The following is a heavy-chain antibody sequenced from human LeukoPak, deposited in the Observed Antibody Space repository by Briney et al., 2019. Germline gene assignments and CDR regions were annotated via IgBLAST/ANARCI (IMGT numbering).Heavy chain of an antibody. Sequence: ASVKVSCKASGYTFTSYGISRVRQAPGQGLEWMGWISAYNGNTNYAQKLQGRVTMTTDTSTSTAYMELRSLRSDDTAVYYCAREKGSGSYRPRYGMDVWGKGTTVTVSS. CDR3: AREKGSGSYRPRYGMDV. CDR2: ISAYNGNT. CDR1: GYTFTSYG. J-gene: IGHJ6*04. D-gene: IGHD3-10*01. V-gene: IGHV1-18*04.